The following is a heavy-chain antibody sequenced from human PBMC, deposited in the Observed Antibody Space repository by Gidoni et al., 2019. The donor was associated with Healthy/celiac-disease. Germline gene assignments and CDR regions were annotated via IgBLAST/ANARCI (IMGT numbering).Heavy chain of an antibody. CDR2: ISYDGSNK. J-gene: IGHJ4*02. CDR3: ASAGYDY. Sequence: QVQLVESGGGVVQPVRSLRLSCEASGFTFSSYGMHWVRQAPGKGLEWVAVISYDGSNKYYADSVKGRFTISRDNSKNTLYLQMNSLRAEDTAVYYCASAGYDYWGQGTLVTVSS. V-gene: IGHV3-30*03. CDR1: GFTFSSYG. D-gene: IGHD3-22*01.